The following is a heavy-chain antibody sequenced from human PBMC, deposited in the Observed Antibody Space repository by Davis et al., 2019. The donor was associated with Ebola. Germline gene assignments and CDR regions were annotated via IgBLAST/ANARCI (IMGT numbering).Heavy chain of an antibody. Sequence: GESLKISCAASGFTFSNYAMHWVRQAPGKGLEWVAVIYHDGSEKHYADSVKGRFTISRDNSKNTLSLQMNSLRAEDTAVYFCATDLYGDDFWGQGTLVTVSS. CDR3: ATDLYGDDF. J-gene: IGHJ4*02. CDR1: GFTFSNYA. V-gene: IGHV3-33*01. D-gene: IGHD3-10*02. CDR2: IYHDGSEK.